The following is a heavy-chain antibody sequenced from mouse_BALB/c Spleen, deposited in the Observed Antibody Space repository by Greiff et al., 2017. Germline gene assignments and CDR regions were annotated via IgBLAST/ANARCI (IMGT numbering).Heavy chain of an antibody. D-gene: IGHD1-1*01. CDR3: ARGGSSPHYYAMDY. Sequence: EVKLMESGGGLVKPGGSLKLSCAASGFTFSDYYMYWVRQTPEKRLEWVATISDGGSYTYYPDSVKGRFTISRDNAKNNLYLQMSSLKSEDTAMYYCARGGSSPHYYAMDYWGQGTSVTVSS. J-gene: IGHJ4*01. V-gene: IGHV5-4*02. CDR2: ISDGGSYT. CDR1: GFTFSDYY.